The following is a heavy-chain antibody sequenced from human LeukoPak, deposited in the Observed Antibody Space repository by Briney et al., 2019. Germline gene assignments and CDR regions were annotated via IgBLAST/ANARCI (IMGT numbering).Heavy chain of an antibody. V-gene: IGHV4-59*01. CDR2: IYYSGST. D-gene: IGHD3-16*02. J-gene: IGHJ4*02. Sequence: PSETLSLTRTVSGGSISSYYWSWIRQPPGKGLEWIGYIYYSGSTNYNPSLKSRVTISVDTSKNQFSLKLSSVTAADTAVYYCARGRDYVWGSYRYGDSFDYWGQGTLVTVSS. CDR1: GGSISSYY. CDR3: ARGRDYVWGSYRYGDSFDY.